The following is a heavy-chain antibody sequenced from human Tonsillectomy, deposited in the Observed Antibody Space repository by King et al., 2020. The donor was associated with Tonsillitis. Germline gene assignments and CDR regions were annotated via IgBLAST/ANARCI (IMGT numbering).Heavy chain of an antibody. CDR3: ARVWNYYDSSGYHDAFDI. CDR1: GYTFTSYG. D-gene: IGHD3-22*01. Sequence: QLVQSGAEVKKPGASVKVSCKASGYTFTSYGISWVRQAPGQGLEWMGWISAYNGNTNYAQKLQGRVTMTTDTSTSTAYMELRSLRSDDTAVYYCARVWNYYDSSGYHDAFDIWGQGTKVTVSS. V-gene: IGHV1-18*01. CDR2: ISAYNGNT. J-gene: IGHJ3*02.